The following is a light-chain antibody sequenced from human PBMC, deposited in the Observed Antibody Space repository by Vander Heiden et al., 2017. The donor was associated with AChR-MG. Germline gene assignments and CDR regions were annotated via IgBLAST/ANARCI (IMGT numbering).Light chain of an antibody. CDR2: GAS. J-gene: IGKJ2*01. CDR1: QSVSSSY. Sequence: EIVLTQSPGTLSLSPGERATLSCRASQSVSSSYLAWYQQKPGQAPRLLIYGASSRATGIPDRFSGSGSGTDFTLTISRLEPEGFAVYYCQQDCSSPQTFGQGTKLEIK. CDR3: QQDCSSPQT. V-gene: IGKV3-20*01.